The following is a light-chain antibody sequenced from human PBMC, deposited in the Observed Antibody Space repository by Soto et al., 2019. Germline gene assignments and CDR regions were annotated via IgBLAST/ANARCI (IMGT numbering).Light chain of an antibody. CDR2: GAS. V-gene: IGKV3-20*01. J-gene: IGKJ2*01. CDR1: QSFSSSY. CDR3: QQYGSSVYT. Sequence: IGWPQPPAPLSLSPGQGATSSSRASQSFSSSYLAWYQRKPGKAPRLLIYGASSRATGIPDRFSGSGSGTDFTLTISRLEPEDCAVYYCQQYGSSVYTFGQGTKLEIK.